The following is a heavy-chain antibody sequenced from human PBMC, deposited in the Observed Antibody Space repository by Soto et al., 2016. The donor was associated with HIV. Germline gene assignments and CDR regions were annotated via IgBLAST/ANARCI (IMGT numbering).Heavy chain of an antibody. CDR3: TTELVRSIAAAPYYYYYGMDV. Sequence: EVQLVESGGGLVKPGGSLRLSCAASGFTFSNAWMSWVRQAPGKGLEWVGRIKSKTDGGTTDYAAPVKGRFTISRDDSKNTLYLQMNSLKTEDTAVYYCTTELVRSIAAAPYYYYYGMDVWGQGTTVTVSS. CDR2: IKSKTDGGTT. V-gene: IGHV3-15*01. J-gene: IGHJ6*02. CDR1: GFTFSNAW. D-gene: IGHD6-13*01.